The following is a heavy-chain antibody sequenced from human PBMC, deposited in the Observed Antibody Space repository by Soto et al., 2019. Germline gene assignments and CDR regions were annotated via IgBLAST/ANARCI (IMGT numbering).Heavy chain of an antibody. CDR2: ISYDGSNK. J-gene: IGHJ6*02. V-gene: IGHV3-30*18. D-gene: IGHD3-10*01. CDR1: GFTFSSYG. CDR3: AKELNAPISGSYYNGYYYGMDV. Sequence: GGSLRLSCAASGFTFSSYGMHWVRQAPGKGLEWVAVISYDGSNKYYADSVKGRFTISRDNSKNTLYLQMNSLRAEDTAVYYCAKELNAPISGSYYNGYYYGMDVWGQGTTVTVSS.